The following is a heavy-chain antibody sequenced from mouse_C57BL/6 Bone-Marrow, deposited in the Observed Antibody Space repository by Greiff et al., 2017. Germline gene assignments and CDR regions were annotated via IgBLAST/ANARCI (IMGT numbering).Heavy chain of an antibody. V-gene: IGHV1-22*01. J-gene: IGHJ4*01. CDR1: GYTFTDYN. CDR2: INPNNGGT. D-gene: IGHD3-2*02. Sequence: EVQLQKSGPALVKPGASVKMSCKASGYTFTDYNMHWVKQSHGKSLEWIGSINPNNGGTSYNQKYKGKATLTVNKSSSTAYMELRSLTSEDSAVYYCASSSGYGGAMDYWGQGTSVTVSS. CDR3: ASSSGYGGAMDY.